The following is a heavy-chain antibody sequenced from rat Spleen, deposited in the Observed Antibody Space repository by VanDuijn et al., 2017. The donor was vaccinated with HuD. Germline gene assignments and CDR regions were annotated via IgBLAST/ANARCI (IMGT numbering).Heavy chain of an antibody. D-gene: IGHD1-6*01. CDR1: GYSITSNY. CDR2: ISYSGST. Sequence: EVQLQESGPGLVKPSQSLSLTCSVTGYSITSNYWGWIRKFPGNKMEWIGHISYSGSTSYNPSLKSRISITRDTSKNQFFLQLNSVTTEDKATYYCARPAYTTDYYGWFAYWGQGTLVTVSS. CDR3: ARPAYTTDYYGWFAY. J-gene: IGHJ3*01. V-gene: IGHV3-1*01.